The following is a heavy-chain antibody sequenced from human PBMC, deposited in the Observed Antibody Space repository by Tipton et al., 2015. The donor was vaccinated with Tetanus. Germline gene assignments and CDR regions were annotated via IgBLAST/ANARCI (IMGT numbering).Heavy chain of an antibody. CDR1: GYTFTSYW. J-gene: IGHJ4*02. V-gene: IGHV5-51*01. CDR3: ARQGTSGNRRIDY. CDR2: VYPGDSDT. D-gene: IGHD1-1*01. Sequence: QSGAEVKKPGESLMVSCEASGYTFTSYWIGWVRQMPGEGLEWMGTVYPGDSDTRYSPSFRGRVTISADKSINTAYLEWRSLKASDTAMYFCARQGTSGNRRIDYWGQGTLVTVSS.